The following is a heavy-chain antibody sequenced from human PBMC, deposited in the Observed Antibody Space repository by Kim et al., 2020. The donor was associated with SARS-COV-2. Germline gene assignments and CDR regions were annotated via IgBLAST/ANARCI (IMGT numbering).Heavy chain of an antibody. CDR2: IYPGDSDT. Sequence: GESLKISCKGSGYSFTSYWIGWVRQMPGKGLEWMGIIYPGDSDTRYSPSFQGQVTISADKSISTAYLQWSSLKASDTAMYYCARRGRGSSSWYGRYGMDVWGQGTTVTVSS. D-gene: IGHD6-13*01. V-gene: IGHV5-51*01. CDR1: GYSFTSYW. J-gene: IGHJ6*02. CDR3: ARRGRGSSSWYGRYGMDV.